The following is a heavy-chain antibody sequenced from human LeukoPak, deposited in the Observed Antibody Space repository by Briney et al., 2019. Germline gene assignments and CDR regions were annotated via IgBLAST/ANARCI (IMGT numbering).Heavy chain of an antibody. CDR2: IIPIFGTA. CDR1: GGTFSSYA. CDR3: ARNVEMASLDY. Sequence: SVKVSCKASGGTFSSYAIGWARQAPGQGLEWMGRIIPIFGTANYAQKFQGRVTITTDESTSTAYMELSSLRSEDTAVYYCARNVEMASLDYWGQGTLVTVSS. D-gene: IGHD5-24*01. J-gene: IGHJ4*02. V-gene: IGHV1-69*05.